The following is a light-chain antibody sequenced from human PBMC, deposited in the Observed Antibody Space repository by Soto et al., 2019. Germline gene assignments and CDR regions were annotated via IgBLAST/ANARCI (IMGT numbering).Light chain of an antibody. CDR3: QQGYSSRWT. Sequence: DIQMTQSPSSLSASVGDRVTITCRASQNLRSYLNWYQQKPGEAPQLLIYATSSLQTGVPSRFSASGSGTDFSLVISDLQPEDPATYYCQQGYSSRWTSGRGTKVEI. CDR1: QNLRSY. V-gene: IGKV1-39*01. CDR2: ATS. J-gene: IGKJ1*01.